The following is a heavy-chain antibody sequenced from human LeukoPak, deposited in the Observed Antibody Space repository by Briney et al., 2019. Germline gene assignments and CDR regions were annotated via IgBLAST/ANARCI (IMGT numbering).Heavy chain of an antibody. CDR2: IWYDGSNK. Sequence: GGSLRLSCAASGFTFSSYGMHWVRQAPGKGLEWVAVIWYDGSNKYYADTVKGRFTISRDNSKNTLYLQMNSLRAEDTAVYYCVPEYYDSSCYSQFDYWGQGTLVTVSS. V-gene: IGHV3-33*01. J-gene: IGHJ4*02. D-gene: IGHD3-22*01. CDR1: GFTFSSYG. CDR3: VPEYYDSSCYSQFDY.